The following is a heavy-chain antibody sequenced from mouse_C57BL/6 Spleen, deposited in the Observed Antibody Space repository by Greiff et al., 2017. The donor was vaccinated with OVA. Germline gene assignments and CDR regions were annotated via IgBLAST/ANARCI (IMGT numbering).Heavy chain of an antibody. Sequence: VQLQQSGAELVKPGASVKLSCKASGYTFTSYWMHWVKQRPGQGLEWIGMIHPNSGSTNYNEKFKSKATLTVDKSSSTAYMQLSSLTSEDSAVYYCARGITTVVAKDAMDYWGQGTSVTVSS. J-gene: IGHJ4*01. CDR1: GYTFTSYW. CDR2: IHPNSGST. V-gene: IGHV1-64*01. D-gene: IGHD1-1*01. CDR3: ARGITTVVAKDAMDY.